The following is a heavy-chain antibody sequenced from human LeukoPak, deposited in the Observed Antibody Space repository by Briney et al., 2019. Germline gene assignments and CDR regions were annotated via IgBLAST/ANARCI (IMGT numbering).Heavy chain of an antibody. Sequence: SVKVSCKASGGTFSSYAISWVRQAPGQGLEWMGGIIPIFGTANYAQKFQGRVTITADESTSTAYMELSSLRSEDTAVYYCARGQYYYDSSGYYFFPFDYWGQGTLVTVSS. CDR1: GGTFSSYA. D-gene: IGHD3-22*01. V-gene: IGHV1-69*13. CDR3: ARGQYYYDSSGYYFFPFDY. J-gene: IGHJ4*02. CDR2: IIPIFGTA.